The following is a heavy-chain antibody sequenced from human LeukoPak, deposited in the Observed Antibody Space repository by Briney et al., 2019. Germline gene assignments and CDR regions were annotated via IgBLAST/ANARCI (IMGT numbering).Heavy chain of an antibody. V-gene: IGHV1-18*01. CDR2: ISAYNGNT. J-gene: IGHJ6*03. D-gene: IGHD6-19*01. CDR3: ARTDAYSSGWYVTPDYYYYMDV. CDR1: GYTFTSYG. Sequence: GASVKVSCKASGYTFTSYGISWVRQAPGQGLEWMGWISAYNGNTNYAQKLQGRVTMTTDTSTSTAYMELRSLRSDDTAVYYCARTDAYSSGWYVTPDYYYYMDVWGKGTTVTVSS.